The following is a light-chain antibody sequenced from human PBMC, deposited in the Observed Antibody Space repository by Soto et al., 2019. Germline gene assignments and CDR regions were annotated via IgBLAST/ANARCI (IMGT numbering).Light chain of an antibody. V-gene: IGKV3-15*01. J-gene: IGKJ2*01. CDR2: GAS. CDR1: QSVSTN. Sequence: EIVMTQSPATLSVSPGERATLSCRASQSVSTNLAWYQQKLGQAPRLLVYGASTRATGIPARFSGSGSGTDFTLTISSLQSEDFAVYYCQQYNNWPPYTFGQGTKLEI. CDR3: QQYNNWPPYT.